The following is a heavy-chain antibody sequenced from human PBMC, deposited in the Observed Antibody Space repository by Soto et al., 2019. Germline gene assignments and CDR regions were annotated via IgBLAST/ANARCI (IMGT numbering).Heavy chain of an antibody. Sequence: KPSETLSLTCAVYGGSFSCYYWSWIRQPPGKGLEWIGEINHSGSTNYNPSLKSRVTISVDTSKNQFSLKLSSVTAADTAVYYCARNGSYYDFWSGYYFGGGMDVWGQGTTVTVSS. D-gene: IGHD3-3*01. CDR3: ARNGSYYDFWSGYYFGGGMDV. CDR2: INHSGST. CDR1: GGSFSCYY. V-gene: IGHV4-34*01. J-gene: IGHJ6*02.